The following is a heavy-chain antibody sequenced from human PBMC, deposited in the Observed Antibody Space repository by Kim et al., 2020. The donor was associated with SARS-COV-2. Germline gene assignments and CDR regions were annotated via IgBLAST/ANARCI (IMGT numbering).Heavy chain of an antibody. Sequence: ASVKVSCKASGYTFTSYGISWVRQAPGQGLEWMGWISAYNGNTNYAQKLQGRVTMTTDTSTSTAYMELRSLRSDDTAVYYCARDPEYLGDYPPRFDPRGQGTLVTVSS. CDR2: ISAYNGNT. CDR3: ARDPEYLGDYPPRFDP. CDR1: GYTFTSYG. D-gene: IGHD4-17*01. V-gene: IGHV1-18*01. J-gene: IGHJ5*02.